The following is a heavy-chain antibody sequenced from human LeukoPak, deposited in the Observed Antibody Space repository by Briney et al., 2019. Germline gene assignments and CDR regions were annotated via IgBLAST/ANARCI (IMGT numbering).Heavy chain of an antibody. CDR1: GFTFSSYG. J-gene: IGHJ6*03. CDR3: AKDLGYYYMDV. CDR2: ISYDGSNK. Sequence: GGSLRLSCAASGFTFSSYGMHWVRQAPGKGLEWVAVISYDGSNKYYADSVKGRFTISRDNSKNTLYLQMNSLRAEDTAVYYCAKDLGYYYMDVWGKGTTVTVSS. V-gene: IGHV3-30*18.